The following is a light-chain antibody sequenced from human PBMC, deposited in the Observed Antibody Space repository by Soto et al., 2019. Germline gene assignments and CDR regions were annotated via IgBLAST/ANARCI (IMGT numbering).Light chain of an antibody. CDR1: QSISSW. Sequence: DIEMTQSRSTVSEYVGDGVTFTCRASQSISSWLAWYQQKPGKAPKLLIYKASSLESGVPSRFSGSGSGTEFTLTISSLQPDDFATYYCQQYNSYSWTFGQGTKVDIK. J-gene: IGKJ1*01. CDR2: KAS. V-gene: IGKV1-5*03. CDR3: QQYNSYSWT.